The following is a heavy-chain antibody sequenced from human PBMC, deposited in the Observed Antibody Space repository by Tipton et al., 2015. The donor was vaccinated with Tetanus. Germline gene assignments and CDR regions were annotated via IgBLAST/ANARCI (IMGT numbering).Heavy chain of an antibody. CDR3: TKEVGTSGHAGYFGP. D-gene: IGHD3-10*01. Sequence: SGFMFSTAVVHWVRQAPGKGLEWVAVVSSDGSHGQYADSVKGRFTISKDNSNDVLSLQMSSLRTEDTAVYYCTKEVGTSGHAGYFGPWGQGTLVTVSS. CDR2: VSSDGSHG. CDR1: GFMFSTAV. V-gene: IGHV3-30-3*02. J-gene: IGHJ5*02.